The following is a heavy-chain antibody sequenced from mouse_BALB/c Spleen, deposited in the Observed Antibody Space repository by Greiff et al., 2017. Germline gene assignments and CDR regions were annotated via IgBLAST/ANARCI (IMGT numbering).Heavy chain of an antibody. CDR2: ISYSGST. CDR1: GYSITSDYA. J-gene: IGHJ2*01. CDR3: ARCVYYFDY. Sequence: DSGPGLVKPSQSLSLTCTVTGYSITSDYAWNWIRQFPGNKLEWMGYISYSGSTSYNPSLKSRISITRDTSKNQFFLQLNSVTTEDTATYYCARCVYYFDYWGQGTTLTVSS. V-gene: IGHV3-2*02.